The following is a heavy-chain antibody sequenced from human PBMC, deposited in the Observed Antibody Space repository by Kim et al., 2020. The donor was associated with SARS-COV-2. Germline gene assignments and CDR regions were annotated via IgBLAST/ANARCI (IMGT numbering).Heavy chain of an antibody. J-gene: IGHJ4*02. CDR1: GFTFSSYS. V-gene: IGHV3-48*02. Sequence: GGSLRLSCAASGFTFSSYSMNWVRQAPGKGLEWVSYISSSSSTIYYADSVKGRFTISRDNAKNSLYLQMNSLRDEDTAVYYCATSRGLNFSGSYSGYLWYWGQGTLVTVSS. CDR2: ISSSSSTI. D-gene: IGHD1-26*01. CDR3: ATSRGLNFSGSYSGYLWY.